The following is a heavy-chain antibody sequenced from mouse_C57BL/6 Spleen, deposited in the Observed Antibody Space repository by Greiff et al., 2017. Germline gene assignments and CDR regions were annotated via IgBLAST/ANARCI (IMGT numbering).Heavy chain of an antibody. J-gene: IGHJ4*01. CDR2: INPGSGGT. Sequence: QVQLQQSGAELVRPGTSVKVSCKASGYAFTNYLIEWVKQRPGQGLEWIGVINPGSGGTNYNEKFKGKATLTADKSSSTAYMQLSSLTSEDSAVYFCARSHSSGSAPYAMDYWGQGTSVTVSS. V-gene: IGHV1-54*01. CDR1: GYAFTNYL. D-gene: IGHD3-2*02. CDR3: ARSHSSGSAPYAMDY.